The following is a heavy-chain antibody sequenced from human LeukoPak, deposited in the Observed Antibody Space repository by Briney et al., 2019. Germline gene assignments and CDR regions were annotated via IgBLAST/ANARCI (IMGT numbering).Heavy chain of an antibody. Sequence: LGESLKISCKGSGYSLTSYWIGWVRQMPGKGLEWMGIIYPGDSDTRYSPSFQGQVTISADKSISTAYLQWSSLKASDTAMYYCARGTGYSSGWYPYFDYWGQGTLVTVSS. V-gene: IGHV5-51*01. CDR2: IYPGDSDT. CDR1: GYSLTSYW. CDR3: ARGTGYSSGWYPYFDY. J-gene: IGHJ4*02. D-gene: IGHD6-19*01.